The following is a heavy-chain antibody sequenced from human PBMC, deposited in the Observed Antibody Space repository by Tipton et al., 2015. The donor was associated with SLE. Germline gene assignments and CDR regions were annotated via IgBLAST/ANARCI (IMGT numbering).Heavy chain of an antibody. Sequence: TLSLTCTVSGGSIRSTNYYWSWIRQHPEKGLEWIGYIYYTGSTSYNPSLESRVTISVDTSKNQFSLRLSSVTAADTAVYYCARAPGLERSYYYYYYMDVWGKGTTVTVSS. J-gene: IGHJ6*03. V-gene: IGHV4-31*03. CDR2: IYYTGST. D-gene: IGHD1-1*01. CDR3: ARAPGLERSYYYYYYMDV. CDR1: GGSIRSTNYY.